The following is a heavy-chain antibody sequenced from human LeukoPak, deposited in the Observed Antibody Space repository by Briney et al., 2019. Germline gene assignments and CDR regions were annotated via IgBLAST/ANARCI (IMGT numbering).Heavy chain of an antibody. Sequence: SETLSLTCTVSGGSISSYYWSWIRQPAGKGLEWIGRIYTSGSTNYNPSLKCRVTMSVDTSKNQFSLKLSSVTAADTAVYYCARDGLEFGELYLDYWGQGTLVTVSS. CDR3: ARDGLEFGELYLDY. J-gene: IGHJ4*02. CDR2: IYTSGST. CDR1: GGSISSYY. D-gene: IGHD3-10*01. V-gene: IGHV4-4*07.